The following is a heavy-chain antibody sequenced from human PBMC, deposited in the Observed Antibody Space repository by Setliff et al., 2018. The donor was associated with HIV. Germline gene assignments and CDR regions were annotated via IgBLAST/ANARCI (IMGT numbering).Heavy chain of an antibody. CDR3: ARHDITLVRGLV. Sequence: GGSLRLSCAASGFAFSGHQMSWVRQAPGKGLEWVAKIKQDGSDKYYVDSVKGRFTISRDNAKNSLYLQMNSLRAEDTAMYYCARHDITLVRGLVWGQGTTVTVSS. CDR1: GFAFSGHQ. J-gene: IGHJ6*02. D-gene: IGHD3-10*01. V-gene: IGHV3-7*01. CDR2: IKQDGSDK.